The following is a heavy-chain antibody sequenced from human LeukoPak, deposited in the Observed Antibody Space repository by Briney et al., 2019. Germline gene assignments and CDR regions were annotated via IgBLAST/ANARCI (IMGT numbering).Heavy chain of an antibody. CDR1: GFTFSSYA. Sequence: HPGRSLRLSCAASGFTFSSYAMHWVRQAPGKGLEWVAVISYDGSNKYYADSVKGRFTISRDNSKNTLYLQMNSLRAEDTAVYYCARDYYGDYVSFDPWGQGTLVTVSS. J-gene: IGHJ5*02. CDR2: ISYDGSNK. CDR3: ARDYYGDYVSFDP. D-gene: IGHD4-17*01. V-gene: IGHV3-30*04.